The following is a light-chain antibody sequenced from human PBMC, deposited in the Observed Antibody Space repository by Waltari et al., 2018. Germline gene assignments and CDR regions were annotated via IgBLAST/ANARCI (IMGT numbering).Light chain of an antibody. V-gene: IGKV4-1*01. J-gene: IGKJ2*01. CDR3: QQYYSTPRT. Sequence: DIVMTQSPDSLAVSLGERAPINCKSSQSVLYSSNNKKYLSWYQQNPGQPPKLLIYWASTRESGVPDRFSGSGSGRDFTLTISSLQAEDVAVYYCQQYYSTPRTFGQGTKLEIK. CDR2: WAS. CDR1: QSVLYSSNNKKY.